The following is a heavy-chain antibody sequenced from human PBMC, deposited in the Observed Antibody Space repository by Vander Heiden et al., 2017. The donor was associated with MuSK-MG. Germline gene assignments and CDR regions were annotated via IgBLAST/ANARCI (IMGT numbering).Heavy chain of an antibody. CDR3: AKDEGNRMATIQLDY. V-gene: IGHV3-23*01. J-gene: IGHJ4*02. Sequence: EVQLLESGGGLVQPGGSLRLSCAAPGSTLRGDAMGWVRQAAGKGLEWVSAISGSGGSTYYADSVKGRFTISRDNSKNTLYLQMNSLRAEDTAVYYCAKDEGNRMATIQLDYWGQGTLVTVSS. CDR2: ISGSGGST. CDR1: GSTLRGDA. D-gene: IGHD5-12*01.